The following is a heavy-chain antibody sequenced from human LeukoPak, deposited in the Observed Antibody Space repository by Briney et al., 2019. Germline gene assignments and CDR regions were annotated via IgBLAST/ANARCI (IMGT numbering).Heavy chain of an antibody. CDR3: AREGGLGGVTV. Sequence: PSETLPLTCAVYGVSFSGYYWSWIRQPPGKGLEWIGEINHSGSTNYNLSLKSRVTISVDTSKNQFSLKLSSVTAADTAVYYCAREGGLGGVTVWGQGTLVTVSS. J-gene: IGHJ4*02. D-gene: IGHD3-16*02. V-gene: IGHV4-34*01. CDR2: INHSGST. CDR1: GVSFSGYY.